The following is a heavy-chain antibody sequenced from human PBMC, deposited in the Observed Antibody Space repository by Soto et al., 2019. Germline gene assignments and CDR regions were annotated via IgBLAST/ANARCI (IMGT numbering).Heavy chain of an antibody. V-gene: IGHV1-2*04. CDR1: GYRFTDSH. CDR2: INPKSGGT. D-gene: IGHD2-8*01. J-gene: IGHJ1*01. CDR3: AMAHYPDSANAVCHLLYF. Sequence: SVKPTSKESGYRFTDSHIHWVRQAPGQELEWLGRINPKSGGTSTAQKFQGWVTMTRDRSISTVYMELTRLRSDDTAVYFCAMAHYPDSANAVCHLLYF.